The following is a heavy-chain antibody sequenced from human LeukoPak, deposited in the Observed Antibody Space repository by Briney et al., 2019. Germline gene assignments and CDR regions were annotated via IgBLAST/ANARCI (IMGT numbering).Heavy chain of an antibody. Sequence: ASVKVSCKASGYTSTGYYMHWVRQAPGQGLEWMGWINPNSGGANYAQKLQGRVTMTTDTSTSTAYMELRSLRSDDTAVYYCARIYYYYYGMDVWGQGTTVTVSS. J-gene: IGHJ6*02. CDR3: ARIYYYYYGMDV. CDR2: INPNSGGA. V-gene: IGHV1-2*02. CDR1: GYTSTGYY.